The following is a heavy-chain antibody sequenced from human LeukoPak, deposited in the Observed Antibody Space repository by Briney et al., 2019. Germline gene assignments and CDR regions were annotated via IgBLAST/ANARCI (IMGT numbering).Heavy chain of an antibody. D-gene: IGHD3-10*01. CDR3: ARDQGYYGSGQEFDP. Sequence: SETLSLTCTVSGGSISSYYWSWIRQPPGKGLEWVGYIYYSGSTNYNPSLKSRVAITVDTSKNQFSLKLSSVTAADTAVYYCARDQGYYGSGQEFDPWGQGTLVTVSS. J-gene: IGHJ5*02. CDR2: IYYSGST. V-gene: IGHV4-59*01. CDR1: GGSISSYY.